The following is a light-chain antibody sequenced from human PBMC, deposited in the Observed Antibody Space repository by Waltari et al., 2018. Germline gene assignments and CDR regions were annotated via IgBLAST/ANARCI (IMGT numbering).Light chain of an antibody. V-gene: IGLV1-44*01. CDR2: SNN. CDR3: AAWDDSLNGHAV. J-gene: IGLJ7*01. CDR1: STNIGSTN. Sequence: QSVLTQPPSASGTPGQRVRISCSGRSTNIGSTNINWYQQLPGTAPKLLIYSNNQRPSGVPDRFSGSKSGTSASLAISGLQSEDEADYYCAAWDDSLNGHAVFGGGTQLTVL.